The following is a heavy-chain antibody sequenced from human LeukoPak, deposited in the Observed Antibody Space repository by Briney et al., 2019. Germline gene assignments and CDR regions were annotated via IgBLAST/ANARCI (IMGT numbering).Heavy chain of an antibody. CDR3: AREGPRYDSSGYYPYYFDY. CDR1: GFTVSSNY. J-gene: IGHJ4*02. V-gene: IGHV3-66*02. Sequence: GGSLRLSCAASGFTVSSNYMSWVRQAPGKGLEWFSVIYSGGSTYYADSVKGRFTISRDNSKNTLYLQMNSLRAEDTAVYYCAREGPRYDSSGYYPYYFDYWGQGTLVTVSS. D-gene: IGHD3-22*01. CDR2: IYSGGST.